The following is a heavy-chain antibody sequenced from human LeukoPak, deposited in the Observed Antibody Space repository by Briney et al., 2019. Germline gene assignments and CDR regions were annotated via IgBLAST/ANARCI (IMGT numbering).Heavy chain of an antibody. CDR3: ARSRGLAGAATVIDY. J-gene: IGHJ4*02. Sequence: SGTLSLTCTVSGGPISNYYWTWIRQSPGQGLEWIGYVYNSGITDYNPSLKSRLTISLDTSKNQFSLRLSSMIAADTAVYYCARSRGLAGAATVIDYWGQGTRVIVSS. CDR2: VYNSGIT. CDR1: GGPISNYY. V-gene: IGHV4-59*08. D-gene: IGHD6-25*01.